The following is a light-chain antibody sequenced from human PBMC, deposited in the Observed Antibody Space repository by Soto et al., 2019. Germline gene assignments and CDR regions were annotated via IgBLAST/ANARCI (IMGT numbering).Light chain of an antibody. J-gene: IGLJ1*01. CDR3: LPAYTGPYI. CDR2: DTT. Sequence: QSLLTHDPSLTVSPGGTVTLSCGSSTGAVTNGHYPYWFQQKPGQAPRTLIYDTTNRHSWTPARFPGSLLGGKAALTLSGAQPEYESEYYYLPAYTGPYIFGTGTKVTVL. V-gene: IGLV7-46*01. CDR1: TGAVTNGHY.